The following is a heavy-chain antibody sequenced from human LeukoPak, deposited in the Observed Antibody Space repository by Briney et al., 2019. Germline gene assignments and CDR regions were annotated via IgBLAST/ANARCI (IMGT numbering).Heavy chain of an antibody. V-gene: IGHV1-46*01. D-gene: IGHD6-13*01. J-gene: IGHJ4*02. Sequence: ASVRVSCKASGGTFSSYAISRVRQAPGQGLEWMGIINPSGGSTSYAQKFQGRVTMTRDTSTSTVYMELSSLRSEDTAVYYCARGRAAAGTKQGGYYFDYWGQGTLVTVSS. CDR1: GGTFSSYA. CDR2: INPSGGST. CDR3: ARGRAAAGTKQGGYYFDY.